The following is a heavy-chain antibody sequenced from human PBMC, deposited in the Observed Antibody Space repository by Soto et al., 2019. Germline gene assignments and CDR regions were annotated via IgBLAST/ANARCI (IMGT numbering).Heavy chain of an antibody. CDR1: GFDFSDFH. J-gene: IGHJ4*02. D-gene: IGHD1-1*01. Sequence: GPLRLSCAGSGFDFSDFHISWVRQAPGKGLEWISYISSSLGHTDYADSVKGRFTISRDNAKSPVFLEMSDLRSDDTAVYYCAANWNFGLNFWGQGTLVTVSS. CDR2: ISSSLGHT. CDR3: AANWNFGLNF. V-gene: IGHV3-11*03.